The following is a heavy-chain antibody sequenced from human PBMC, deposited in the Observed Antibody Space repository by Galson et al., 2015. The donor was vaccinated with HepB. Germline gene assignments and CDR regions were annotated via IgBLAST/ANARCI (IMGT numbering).Heavy chain of an antibody. V-gene: IGHV1-46*01. Sequence: SVKVSCKASGYTFTSYYMHWVRQAPGQGLEWMGIINPSGGSTSYAQKFQGRVTMTRDTSTSTVYMELSSLRSEDTAVYYCARASRLDGYNPRPEDYWGQGTLVTVSS. CDR3: ARASRLDGYNPRPEDY. J-gene: IGHJ4*02. CDR2: INPSGGST. D-gene: IGHD5-24*01. CDR1: GYTFTSYY.